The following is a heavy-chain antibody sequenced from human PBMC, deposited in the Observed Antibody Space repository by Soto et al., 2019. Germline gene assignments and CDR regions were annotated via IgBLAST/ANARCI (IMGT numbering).Heavy chain of an antibody. Sequence: QVQLVESGGGVVQPGRSLRLSCAASGFTFSSYGMHWVRQAPGKGLEWVAVIWYDGSNKYYADSVKGRFTISRDNSKNTLYLQMNSLRAEDTAVYYCAKSLNYDFWTGLGRGSYYGMDVWGQGTTVTVSS. D-gene: IGHD3-3*01. V-gene: IGHV3-33*06. CDR3: AKSLNYDFWTGLGRGSYYGMDV. CDR1: GFTFSSYG. CDR2: IWYDGSNK. J-gene: IGHJ6*02.